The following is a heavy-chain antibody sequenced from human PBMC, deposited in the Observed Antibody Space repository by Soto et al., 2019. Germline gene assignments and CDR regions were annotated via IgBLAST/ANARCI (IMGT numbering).Heavy chain of an antibody. Sequence: SETLSLTCAVYGGSFSGYYWSWIRQPPGKGLEWIGEINHSGRTNYNPSLKSRVTISVDTSKNQFSLKLSSVTAADTAVYYCARGFFPRITMIVRKEKRYYFDYWGQGTLVTVS. CDR2: INHSGRT. D-gene: IGHD3-22*01. CDR3: ARGFFPRITMIVRKEKRYYFDY. CDR1: GGSFSGYY. J-gene: IGHJ4*02. V-gene: IGHV4-34*01.